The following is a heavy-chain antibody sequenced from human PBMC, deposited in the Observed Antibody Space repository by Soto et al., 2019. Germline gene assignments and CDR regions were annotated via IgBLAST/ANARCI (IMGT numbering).Heavy chain of an antibody. D-gene: IGHD3-16*01. Sequence: QVQLVQSGAEVKKPGSSVKVSCKASGGTFRTYAFSWVRQAPGHGLEWMGGIVPMFHTANYAQKYQGRVAITADEATSTAYMELGSLRAEDTAVYYCAGGEAIAPDHAETFQYSSLVDVWGQGTTVTVSS. CDR1: GGTFRTYA. CDR3: AGGEAIAPDHAETFQYSSLVDV. CDR2: IVPMFHTA. V-gene: IGHV1-69*01. J-gene: IGHJ6*02.